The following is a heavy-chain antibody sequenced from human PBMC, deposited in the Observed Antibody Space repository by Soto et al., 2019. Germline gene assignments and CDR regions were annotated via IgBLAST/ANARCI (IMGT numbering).Heavy chain of an antibody. J-gene: IGHJ4*02. Sequence: QITLKESGPTLVKPTQTLTLTCTFSGFSLSTSGVGVGWIRQPPGKALEWLALIYWDDDKRYSPSLKSRLTIPKDPSKNQVDLKMTSLDPVDTATYYCADRRLERYFDYWGQGTLGTLSS. CDR3: ADRRLERYFDY. CDR1: GFSLSTSGVG. V-gene: IGHV2-5*02. CDR2: IYWDDDK. D-gene: IGHD1-1*01.